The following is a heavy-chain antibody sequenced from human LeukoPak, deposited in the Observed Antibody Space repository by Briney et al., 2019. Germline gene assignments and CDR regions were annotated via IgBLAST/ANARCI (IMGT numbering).Heavy chain of an antibody. D-gene: IGHD3-22*01. Sequence: SVKVSCKASGGTFSSYAISWVRQAPGQGLEWMGGIIPIFGTANYAQKFQGRVTITADESTSTAYMELSSLRSEDTAVYYCARARGYYDSSGYPLGYWGQGTLVTVSS. CDR3: ARARGYYDSSGYPLGY. CDR2: IIPIFGTA. J-gene: IGHJ4*02. V-gene: IGHV1-69*13. CDR1: GGTFSSYA.